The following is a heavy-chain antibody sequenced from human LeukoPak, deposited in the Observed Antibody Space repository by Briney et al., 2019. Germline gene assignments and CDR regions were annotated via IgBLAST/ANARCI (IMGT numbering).Heavy chain of an antibody. Sequence: GRSLRLSCAASGFTFSSYGMSWVRQAPGKGLEWVSATSGSGGSTYYADSVKGRFTISRDDAKNSLYLQMNSLRAEDTAVYYCARDLPYSEPNYYYYYYYMDVWGKGATVSVSS. CDR3: ARDLPYSEPNYYYYYYYMDV. V-gene: IGHV3-23*01. CDR1: GFTFSSYG. D-gene: IGHD4-11*01. CDR2: TSGSGGST. J-gene: IGHJ6*03.